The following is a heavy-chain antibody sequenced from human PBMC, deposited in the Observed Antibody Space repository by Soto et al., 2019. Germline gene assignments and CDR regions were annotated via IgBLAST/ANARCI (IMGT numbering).Heavy chain of an antibody. CDR3: ARDYSSTWYPGDS. J-gene: IGHJ4*02. V-gene: IGHV1-18*04. CDR2: INPYNGNT. CDR1: GYTFTSYG. D-gene: IGHD6-13*01. Sequence: ASVKVSCKASGYTFTSYGITWVRQAPGQGLEWMGWINPYNGNTKYAQTLLGRVTMTTDTSTSTAYMKLRSLRSDDTAVYYCARDYSSTWYPGDSWGQGTLVTVSS.